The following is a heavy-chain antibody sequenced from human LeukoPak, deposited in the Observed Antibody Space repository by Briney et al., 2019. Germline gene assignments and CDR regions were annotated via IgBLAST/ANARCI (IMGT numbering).Heavy chain of an antibody. CDR3: AKDLFRGHQYYFDY. CDR2: ISGSGGST. V-gene: IGHV3-23*01. D-gene: IGHD2-2*01. Sequence: PGGPLRLSCAASGFTFSSYAMSWVRQAPGRGLEWVSAISGSGGSTYYADSVKGRFTISRDNSKNTLYLQMNSLRAEDTAVYYCAKDLFRGHQYYFDYWGQGTLVTVSS. CDR1: GFTFSSYA. J-gene: IGHJ4*02.